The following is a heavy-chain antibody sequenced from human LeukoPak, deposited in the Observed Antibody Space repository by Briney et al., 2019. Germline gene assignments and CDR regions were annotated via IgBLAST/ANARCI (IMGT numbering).Heavy chain of an antibody. CDR1: GFIFSDYA. Sequence: GSLRLSCTASGFIFSDYAMTWIRQPPGKGLEWIGQINHSGSTNYNPSLKSRVIISVDTSKNQFSLKLTSVTAADTAVYYCARGPLEHLWSGIDSWGQGTLVTVSS. V-gene: IGHV4-34*01. CDR2: INHSGST. J-gene: IGHJ4*02. CDR3: ARGPLEHLWSGIDS. D-gene: IGHD2-8*01.